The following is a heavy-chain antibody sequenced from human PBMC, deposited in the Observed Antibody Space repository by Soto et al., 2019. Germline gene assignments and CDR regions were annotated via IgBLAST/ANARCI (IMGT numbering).Heavy chain of an antibody. CDR3: AREERTEYYFDY. J-gene: IGHJ4*02. CDR2: IYYSGST. CDR1: GGSISSGGYY. Sequence: SETLSLTCTVSGGSISSGGYYWSWIRQHPGKGLEWIGYIYYSGSTYYNPSLKSRVTISVDTSKNQFSLKLSSVTAADTAVYYCAREERTEYYFDYWGQGTLVTVSS. V-gene: IGHV4-31*03. D-gene: IGHD3-10*01.